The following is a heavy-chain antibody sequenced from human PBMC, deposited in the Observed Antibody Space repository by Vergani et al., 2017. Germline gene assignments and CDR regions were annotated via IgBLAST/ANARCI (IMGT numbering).Heavy chain of an antibody. CDR3: AKDRDCITGTTYGWFDP. J-gene: IGHJ5*02. D-gene: IGHD1-7*01. CDR1: GFTFSSYE. V-gene: IGHV3-23*04. CDR2: ISSSGGST. Sequence: EVQLVESGGGLVQPGGSLRLSCAASGFTFSSYEMNWVRQAPGKGLEGVSYISSSGGSTYSADSVKGRFTISRDNSKNTLYLQMNRLRAEDTAVYYCAKDRDCITGTTYGWFDPWGQGTLVTVSS.